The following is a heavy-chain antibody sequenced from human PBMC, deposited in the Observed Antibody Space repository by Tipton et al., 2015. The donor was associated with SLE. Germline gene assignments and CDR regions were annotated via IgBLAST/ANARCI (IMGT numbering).Heavy chain of an antibody. Sequence: SLRLSCAASGFTSSSYSMNWVRQAPGKGLEWVSYISSSSSTIYYADSVKGRFTISRDNAKNSLYLQMNSLRAEDTAVYYCARSGSGWYTGGYFDLWGRGTLVTVSS. CDR2: ISSSSSTI. D-gene: IGHD6-19*01. V-gene: IGHV3-48*01. J-gene: IGHJ2*01. CDR3: ARSGSGWYTGGYFDL. CDR1: GFTSSSYS.